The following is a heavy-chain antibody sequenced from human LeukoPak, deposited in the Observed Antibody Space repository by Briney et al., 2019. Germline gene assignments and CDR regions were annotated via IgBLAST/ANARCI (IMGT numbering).Heavy chain of an antibody. CDR3: ARGAYYYED. D-gene: IGHD3-22*01. Sequence: GGSLRLSCAASGFTFSSHSMNWVRQAPGKGLEWVSYISSSSSTIYYADPVKGRFTISRDNAKNSLYLQMNSLRAEDTAVYYCARGAYYYEDWGQGTLVTVSS. CDR1: GFTFSSHS. J-gene: IGHJ4*02. V-gene: IGHV3-48*01. CDR2: ISSSSSTI.